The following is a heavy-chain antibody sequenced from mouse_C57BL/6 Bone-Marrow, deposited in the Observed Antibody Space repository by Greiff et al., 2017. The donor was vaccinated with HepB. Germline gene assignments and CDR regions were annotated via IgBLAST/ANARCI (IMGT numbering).Heavy chain of an antibody. Sequence: QVQLQQPGAELVRPGPSVKLSCKASGYTFTSYWMHWVKQRPGQGLEWIGVIDPSDSYTNYNQKFKGKATLTVDTSSSTAYMQLSSLTSEDSAVYYCASPMVTTSNWGQGTLVTVSA. J-gene: IGHJ3*01. CDR1: GYTFTSYW. CDR2: IDPSDSYT. CDR3: ASPMVTTSN. D-gene: IGHD2-2*01. V-gene: IGHV1-59*01.